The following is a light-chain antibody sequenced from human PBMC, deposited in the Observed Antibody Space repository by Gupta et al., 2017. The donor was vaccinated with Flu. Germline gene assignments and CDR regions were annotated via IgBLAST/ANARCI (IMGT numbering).Light chain of an antibody. CDR2: HNH. CDR1: QGGERF. Sequence: PGETANTTCSGPQGGERFTCWYQHKPGHSPILVIFHNHRRPAGIPERFSGSTSGNTATLTISGSKTVDEADYYCQSGGNNNNYVFGTGTKVTVL. J-gene: IGLJ1*01. CDR3: QSGGNNNNYV. V-gene: IGLV3-1*01.